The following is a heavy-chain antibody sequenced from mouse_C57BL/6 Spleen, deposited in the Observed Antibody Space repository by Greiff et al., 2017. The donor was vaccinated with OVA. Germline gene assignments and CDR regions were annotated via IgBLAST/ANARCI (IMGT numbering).Heavy chain of an antibody. Sequence: VQLQQSGAELARPGASVKMSCKASGYTFTSYTMHWVKQRPGQGLEWIGYINPSSGYTKYNQKFKDKATLTADKSSSTAYMQLSSLTSEDSAVYYCAIANWDVGGYFDYWGKGTTRTVSS. V-gene: IGHV1-4*01. D-gene: IGHD4-1*01. J-gene: IGHJ2*01. CDR1: GYTFTSYT. CDR2: INPSSGYT. CDR3: AIANWDVGGYFDY.